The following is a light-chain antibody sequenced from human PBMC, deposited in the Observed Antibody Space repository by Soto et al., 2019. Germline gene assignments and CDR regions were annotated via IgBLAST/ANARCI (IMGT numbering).Light chain of an antibody. J-gene: IGLJ1*01. CDR2: DVS. CDR1: SSDIGAYNY. Sequence: QSVLTQPASVSGSPGQSITISCTGTSSDIGAYNYVSWYQQLPGKAPKVMIYDVSNRPSGVSDRFSGSKSGNTASLTISGLQAEDEADYYCNSYTRSRAYVFGTGTKATVL. V-gene: IGLV2-14*03. CDR3: NSYTRSRAYV.